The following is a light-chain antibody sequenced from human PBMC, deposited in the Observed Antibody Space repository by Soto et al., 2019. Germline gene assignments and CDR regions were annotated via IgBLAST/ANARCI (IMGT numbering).Light chain of an antibody. CDR2: DTS. CDR3: QQRSNWPLT. J-gene: IGKJ4*01. Sequence: EIVLTQSPATVSLSPGERATLSCRASQSVRSFLAWYQQKPGQAPRLLIYDTSNRATGVPARFSGSGSGTDFTLTISSLEPEDFAVYYCQQRSNWPLTFGGGTKVEIK. V-gene: IGKV3-11*01. CDR1: QSVRSF.